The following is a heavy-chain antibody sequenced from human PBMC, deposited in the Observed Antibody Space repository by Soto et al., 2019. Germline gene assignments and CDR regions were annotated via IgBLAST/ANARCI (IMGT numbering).Heavy chain of an antibody. D-gene: IGHD3-10*01. CDR2: INHGGST. V-gene: IGHV4-34*01. CDR1: GGSFSGYY. CDR3: ARGRDYYGSGSYPN. J-gene: IGHJ6*02. Sequence: SETLSLTCAVYGGSFSGYYWCWIRQPPGKGLEWIGEINHGGSTNYNPSLKSRVTISVDTSKNQFSLKLSSVTAADTAVYYCARGRDYYGSGSYPNWGQGTTVS.